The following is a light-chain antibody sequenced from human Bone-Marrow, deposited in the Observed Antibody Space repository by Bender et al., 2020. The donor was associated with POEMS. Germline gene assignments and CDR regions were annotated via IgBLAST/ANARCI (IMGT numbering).Light chain of an antibody. CDR3: VVYHGSAWG. CDR2: YKSDSDK. CDR1: SGINVATYR. Sequence: QAVLTQPSSLSASPGASASLTCTLRSGINVATYRIYWYQQKAGSPPQYLLRYKSDSDKQQGSGVPSRFSGSKDASANAGILLISGLQSEDEADYYCVVYHGSAWGFGGGTKLTVL. J-gene: IGLJ2*01. V-gene: IGLV5-45*02.